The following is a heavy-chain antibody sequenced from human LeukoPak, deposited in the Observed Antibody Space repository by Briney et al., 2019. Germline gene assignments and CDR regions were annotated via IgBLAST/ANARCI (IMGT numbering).Heavy chain of an antibody. CDR2: IIPIFGTA. CDR1: GGTFSSYA. V-gene: IGHV1-69*13. D-gene: IGHD3-16*02. Sequence: GASVTVSCKASGGTFSSYAISWVRQAPGQGLEWMGGIIPIFGTANYAQKFQGRVTITADQSTSTAYMELSSLRSEDTAVYYYARSWNDYGWGSYRDDACDIWGQGTMVTVSS. CDR3: ARSWNDYGWGSYRDDACDI. J-gene: IGHJ3*02.